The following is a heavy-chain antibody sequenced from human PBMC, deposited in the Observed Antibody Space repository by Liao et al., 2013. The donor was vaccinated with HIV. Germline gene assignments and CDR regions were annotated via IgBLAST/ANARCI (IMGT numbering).Heavy chain of an antibody. CDR2: IYYSGST. V-gene: IGHV4-59*12. CDR3: ARGVPPDT. CDR1: GGSISNYY. J-gene: IGHJ5*02. Sequence: QVQLQESGPGLVKPSETLSLTCTVSGGSISNYYWSWIRQPPGKGLEWIGYIYYSGSTNYNPSLKSRVTISVDTSKNQFSLKLSSVTAADTAVYFCARGVPPDTWGQGTLVTVSS. D-gene: IGHD5/OR15-5a*01.